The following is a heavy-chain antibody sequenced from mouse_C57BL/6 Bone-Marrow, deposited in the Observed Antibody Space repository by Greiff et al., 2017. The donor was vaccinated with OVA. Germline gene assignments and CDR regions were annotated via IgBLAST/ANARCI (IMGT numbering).Heavy chain of an antibody. J-gene: IGHJ1*03. V-gene: IGHV1-59*01. CDR3: ASRVLTNWYFDV. CDR1: GYTFTSYW. Sequence: VQLQQPGAELVRPGTSVKLSCKASGYTFTSYWMHWVKQRPGQGLEWIGVIDPSDSYTNYNQKFKGKATLTVDTSSSTAYMQLSSLTSEDSAVYYCASRVLTNWYFDVWGTGTTVTVSS. CDR2: IDPSDSYT.